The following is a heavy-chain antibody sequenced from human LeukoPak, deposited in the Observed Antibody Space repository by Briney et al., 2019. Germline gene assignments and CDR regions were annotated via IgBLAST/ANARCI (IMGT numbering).Heavy chain of an antibody. J-gene: IGHJ5*02. CDR3: ARDGSEWSRDL. Sequence: GGSLRLSCEASGFTFSPYGMTWVRQAPGKGLEWVSTISYDSRSIGYADLVKGRFTISRDNAKSSTFLQMNSLRVEDTAVYYCARDGSEWSRDLWGQGTLVTVSS. D-gene: IGHD2-15*01. CDR1: GFTFSPYG. V-gene: IGHV3-21*01. CDR2: ISYDSRSI.